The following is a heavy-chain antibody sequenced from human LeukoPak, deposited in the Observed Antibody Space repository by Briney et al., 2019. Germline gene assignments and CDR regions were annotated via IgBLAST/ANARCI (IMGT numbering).Heavy chain of an antibody. CDR3: YREGNWGSFDY. V-gene: IGHV1-18*01. D-gene: IGHD7-27*01. J-gene: IGHJ4*02. CDR2: ISAYNGNT. CDR1: GYTFTSYG. Sequence: ASVKVSCKASGYTFTSYGISWVRQAHGQGLEWMGWISAYNGNTNYAQKLQGRVTMTTDTYTSTAYMELRSLRSEDKAVYYCYREGNWGSFDYWAQGTLVSVSS.